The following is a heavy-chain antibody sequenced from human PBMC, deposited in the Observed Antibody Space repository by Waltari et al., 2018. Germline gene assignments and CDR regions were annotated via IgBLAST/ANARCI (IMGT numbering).Heavy chain of an antibody. V-gene: IGHV4-30-2*01. CDR1: GGSISSGGYS. CDR2: IYHSGST. D-gene: IGHD2-15*01. CDR3: ARGGGYCSGGSCSRSDAFDI. Sequence: QLQLQESGSGLVKPSQTLSLTCAVSGGSISSGGYSWSWIRPPPGKGGEWIGYIYHSGSTYYNPSLKSRVTISVDRSKNQFSLKLSSVTAADTAVYYCARGGGYCSGGSCSRSDAFDIWGQGTMVTVSS. J-gene: IGHJ3*02.